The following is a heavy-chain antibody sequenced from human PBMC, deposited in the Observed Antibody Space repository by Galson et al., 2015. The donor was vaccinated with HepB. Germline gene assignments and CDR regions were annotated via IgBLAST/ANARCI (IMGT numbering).Heavy chain of an antibody. J-gene: IGHJ4*02. Sequence: SLRLSCAASGFTFSSYWMHWVRQAPGKGLVWVSRINSDGSSTSYADSVKGRFTISRDNAKNTLYLQMNSLRAEDTAVYYCARGTSRSSSSGHSDYWGQGTLVTVSS. V-gene: IGHV3-74*01. CDR3: ARGTSRSSSSGHSDY. CDR1: GFTFSSYW. D-gene: IGHD6-6*01. CDR2: INSDGSST.